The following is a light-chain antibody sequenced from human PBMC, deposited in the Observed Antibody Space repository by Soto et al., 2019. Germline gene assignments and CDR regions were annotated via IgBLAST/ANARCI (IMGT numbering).Light chain of an antibody. CDR2: GAS. Sequence: MTQSPSTLSASVGDRVTITCRASQSIRSWLAWYQWKPGKAPKLLIYGASSLESGVPLRFSGSGSGTEFTLTIISLQPDDFATYYCQHYHSDPWTFGQGTKVEVK. J-gene: IGKJ1*01. CDR3: QHYHSDPWT. V-gene: IGKV1-5*01. CDR1: QSIRSW.